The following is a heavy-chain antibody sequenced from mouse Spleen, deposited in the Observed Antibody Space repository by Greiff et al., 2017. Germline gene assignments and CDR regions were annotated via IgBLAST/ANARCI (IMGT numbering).Heavy chain of an antibody. CDR3: ARRNYDGSSYWYFDV. CDR2: INYDGSST. V-gene: IGHV5-16*01. D-gene: IGHD1-1*01. J-gene: IGHJ1*01. CDR1: GFTFSDYY. Sequence: EVKLVESEGGLVQPGSSMKLSCTASGFTFSDYYMAWVRQVPEKGLEWVANINYDGSSTYYLDSLKSRFIISRDNAKNILYLQMSSLKSEDTATYYCARRNYDGSSYWYFDVWGAGTTVTVSS.